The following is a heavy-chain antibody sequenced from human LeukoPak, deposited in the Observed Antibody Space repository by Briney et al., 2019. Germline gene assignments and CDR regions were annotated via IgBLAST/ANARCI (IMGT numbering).Heavy chain of an antibody. CDR1: GFTFSSYG. Sequence: GGSLRLSCAASGFTFSSYGMHWVRQAPGKGLEWVSYISSSSSTIYYADSVKGRFTISRDNAKNSLYLQMNSLRAEDTAVYYCARELTMVRGVIKPHFDYWGQGTLVTVSS. CDR2: ISSSSSTI. CDR3: ARELTMVRGVIKPHFDY. J-gene: IGHJ4*02. V-gene: IGHV3-48*01. D-gene: IGHD3-10*01.